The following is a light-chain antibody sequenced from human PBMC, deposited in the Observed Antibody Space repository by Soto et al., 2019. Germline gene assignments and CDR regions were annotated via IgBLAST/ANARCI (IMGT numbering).Light chain of an antibody. CDR3: ETWDSNTHV. V-gene: IGLV4-60*02. CDR1: SGHSSYI. Sequence: QAVVTQSSSASASLGSSVKLTCTLSSGHSSYIIAWHQQQPGKAPRYLMKLEGSGSYNKGSGVPDRFSGSSSGADRYLTISNLQFEDEADYYCETWDSNTHVFSGGTKVTVL. CDR2: LEGSGSY. J-gene: IGLJ3*02.